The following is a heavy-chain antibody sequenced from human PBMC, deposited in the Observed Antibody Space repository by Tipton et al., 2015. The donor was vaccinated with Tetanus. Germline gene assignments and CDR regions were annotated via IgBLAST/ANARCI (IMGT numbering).Heavy chain of an antibody. J-gene: IGHJ6*03. D-gene: IGHD3/OR15-3a*01. Sequence: SLRLSCTGSGFSFSNHWMSWVRQAPGKGLEWVANIQRDGGQKYYADSVKGRFTISRDYADNSLYLQLTSLRVEDTAVHYCARDRGEDWTNFYYMDVWGKGTTVTVSS. CDR1: GFSFSNHW. CDR3: ARDRGEDWTNFYYMDV. CDR2: IQRDGGQK. V-gene: IGHV3-7*01.